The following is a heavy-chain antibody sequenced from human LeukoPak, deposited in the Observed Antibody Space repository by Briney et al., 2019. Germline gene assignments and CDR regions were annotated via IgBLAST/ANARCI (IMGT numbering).Heavy chain of an antibody. CDR1: GDSISSYY. V-gene: IGHV4-59*01. J-gene: IGHJ4*02. Sequence: SETLSLTCTVSGDSISSYYWTWIRQPPGKGLEWIAYISYSGITNYNPSLKNRVTISLDTSKNQFSLRLSPVTTADTAVYYCAREGGYSGYLDYWGQGTLVTVSS. CDR2: ISYSGIT. D-gene: IGHD5-12*01. CDR3: AREGGYSGYLDY.